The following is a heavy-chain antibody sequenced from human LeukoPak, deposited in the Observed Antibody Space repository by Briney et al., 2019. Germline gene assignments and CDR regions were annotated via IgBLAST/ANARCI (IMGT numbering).Heavy chain of an antibody. CDR3: ARGPATPPDFDY. D-gene: IGHD2-15*01. V-gene: IGHV1-46*01. Sequence: ASVKVSCRTSNSTFSSYGFSWVRQAPGQGLEWMGIINPSGGSTSYAQKFQGRVTMTRDTSTSTVYMELSSLRSEDAAVYYCARGPATPPDFDYWGQGTLVTVSS. CDR2: INPSGGST. J-gene: IGHJ4*02. CDR1: NSTFSSYG.